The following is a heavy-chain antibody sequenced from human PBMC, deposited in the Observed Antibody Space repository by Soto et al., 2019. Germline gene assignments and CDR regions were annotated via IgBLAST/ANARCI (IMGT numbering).Heavy chain of an antibody. CDR2: INAGNGNT. CDR1: GYTFTSYA. CDR3: ARRPVGGRLQNLIDY. D-gene: IGHD6-19*01. J-gene: IGHJ4*02. Sequence: ASVKVSCKASGYTFTSYAMHWVRQAPGQRLEWMGWINAGNGNTKYSQKFQGRVTITRDTSASTAYMELSSLRSEDTAVYYCARRPVGGRLQNLIDYWGQGTLVTVSS. V-gene: IGHV1-3*01.